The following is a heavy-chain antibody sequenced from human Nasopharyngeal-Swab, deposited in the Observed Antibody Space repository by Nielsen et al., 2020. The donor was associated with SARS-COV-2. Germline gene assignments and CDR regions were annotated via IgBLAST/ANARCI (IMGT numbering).Heavy chain of an antibody. J-gene: IGHJ4*02. V-gene: IGHV3-11*06. CDR3: ARETGDY. D-gene: IGHD1-14*01. Sequence: WIRQPPGKELEWISYISGKSTYTSYADSVKGRFTISRDNVKKSLYLQMNSLRAEDTAVYYCARETGDYWGQGILVTVSS. CDR2: ISGKSTYT.